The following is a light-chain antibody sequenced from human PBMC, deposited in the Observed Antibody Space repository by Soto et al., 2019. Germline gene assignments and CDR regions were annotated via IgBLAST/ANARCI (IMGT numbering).Light chain of an antibody. CDR3: QQYGTSPLYT. J-gene: IGKJ2*01. Sequence: EIVLTQSPVTLSLSPGERATLSCRASQSVSSSNLAWYQQKTGQAPRLLIYGTSSRATGIPDRFSGSGSGTDFTLTISRLEPEDFAVHYCQQYGTSPLYTFGQGTKLEIK. CDR2: GTS. V-gene: IGKV3-20*01. CDR1: QSVSSSN.